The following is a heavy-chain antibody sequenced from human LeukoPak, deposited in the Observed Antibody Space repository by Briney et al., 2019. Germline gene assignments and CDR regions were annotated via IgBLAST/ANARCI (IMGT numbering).Heavy chain of an antibody. CDR1: GGTFSSYA. D-gene: IGHD1-26*01. J-gene: IGHJ5*02. CDR3: ARDGRLVGALDP. CDR2: IIPIFGTA. V-gene: IGHV1-69*13. Sequence: ASVKVSCKASGGTFSSYAISWVRQAPGQGLEWMGGIIPIFGTANYAQKFQGRVSITADESTSTAYMELSSLRSEDTAVYYCARDGRLVGALDPWGQGTLVTVSS.